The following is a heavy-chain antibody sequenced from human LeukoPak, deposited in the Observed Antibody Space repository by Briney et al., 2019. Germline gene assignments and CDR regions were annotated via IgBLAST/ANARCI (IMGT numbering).Heavy chain of an antibody. Sequence: ASVTVSCKASGYTFTSYGISWVRQAPGQGLQWMGWISAYNGNTNYAQKLQGRVTMTTDTSTSTAYMELRSLRSDDTAVYYCARGLFGVVTNWFDPWGQGTLVTVSS. V-gene: IGHV1-18*01. CDR3: ARGLFGVVTNWFDP. CDR2: ISAYNGNT. CDR1: GYTFTSYG. D-gene: IGHD3-3*01. J-gene: IGHJ5*02.